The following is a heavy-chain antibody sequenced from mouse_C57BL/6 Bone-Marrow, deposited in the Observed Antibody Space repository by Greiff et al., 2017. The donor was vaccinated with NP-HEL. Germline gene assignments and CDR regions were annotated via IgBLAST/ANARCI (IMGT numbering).Heavy chain of an antibody. J-gene: IGHJ2*01. CDR2: IYPRSGNT. CDR3: ARVAFDY. V-gene: IGHV1-81*01. Sequence: VKLVESGAELARPGASVKLSCKASGYTFTSYGISWVKQRTGQGLEWIGEIYPRSGNTYYNEKFKGKATLTADKSSSTAYMELRSLTSEASAFYFCARVAFDYGGQGTTLTVSS. CDR1: GYTFTSYG.